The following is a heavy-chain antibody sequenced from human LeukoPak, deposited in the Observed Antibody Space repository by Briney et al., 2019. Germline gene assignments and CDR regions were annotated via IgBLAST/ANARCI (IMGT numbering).Heavy chain of an antibody. CDR1: GGTFSSYA. D-gene: IGHD2-2*01. V-gene: IGHV1-69*04. CDR2: IIPIFGIA. Sequence: GASVKVSCKASGGTFSSYAISWVRQAPGQGLEWMGRIIPIFGIANYAQKFQGRVTITADKSTSTAYMELSSLRSEDTAVYYCARGGNYSSTSCQTYYYYGMDVWGQGTTVTVSS. CDR3: ARGGNYSSTSCQTYYYYGMDV. J-gene: IGHJ6*02.